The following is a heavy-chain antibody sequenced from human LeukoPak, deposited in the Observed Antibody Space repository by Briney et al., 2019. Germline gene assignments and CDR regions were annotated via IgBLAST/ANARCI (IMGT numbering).Heavy chain of an antibody. J-gene: IGHJ6*02. CDR1: GFTFSSYA. CDR2: ISYDGSNK. Sequence: GGSLRLSCAASGFTFSSYAMHWVRQAPGKGLEWVAVISYDGSNKYYADSVKGRFTISRDNSKNTLYLQMNSLRAEDTAVYYCARVREAFLHYYYGMDVWGQGTTVTVSS. D-gene: IGHD2/OR15-2a*01. V-gene: IGHV3-30-3*01. CDR3: ARVREAFLHYYYGMDV.